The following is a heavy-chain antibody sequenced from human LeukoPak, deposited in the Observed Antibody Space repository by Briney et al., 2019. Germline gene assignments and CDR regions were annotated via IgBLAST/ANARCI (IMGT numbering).Heavy chain of an antibody. D-gene: IGHD3-9*01. CDR1: GFTFSNFW. V-gene: IGHV3-7*01. CDR2: INQDGSDK. CDR3: VTKARPLLK. J-gene: IGHJ4*02. Sequence: GGSLRLSCAASGFTFSNFWMTWVRQAPGKGLEWVANINQDGSDKYYVDSVRGRFTISRDNAKNSLYLQMNSLRAEDTAIYYCVTKARPLLKWGQGTLVTVSS.